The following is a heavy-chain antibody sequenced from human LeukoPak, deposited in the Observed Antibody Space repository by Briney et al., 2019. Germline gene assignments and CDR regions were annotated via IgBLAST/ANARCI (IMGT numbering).Heavy chain of an antibody. Sequence: ASVKVSCKASGYTFTNYAMNWVRQAPGQGLEWMGWIHPSTGNPTYAQAFTGRFVFSLDTSVSTAYLQISSLKAEDTAVYYCARDDRSTGYYDFWSGYLIGGYFGYWGQGTLVTVSS. CDR1: GYTFTNYA. V-gene: IGHV7-4-1*02. CDR2: IHPSTGNP. CDR3: ARDDRSTGYYDFWSGYLIGGYFGY. D-gene: IGHD3-3*01. J-gene: IGHJ4*02.